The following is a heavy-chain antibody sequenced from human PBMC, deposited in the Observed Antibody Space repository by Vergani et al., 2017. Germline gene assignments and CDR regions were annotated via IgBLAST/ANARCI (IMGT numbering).Heavy chain of an antibody. J-gene: IGHJ6*03. CDR3: ATTRVNYYYMDV. CDR2: IYYSGST. D-gene: IGHD1-26*01. V-gene: IGHV4-61*01. Sequence: QLQLQESGPGLVKPSETLSLTCTVSGGSISSSSYYWSWIRQPPGKGLEWIGYIYYSGSTNYNPSLKSRVTISVDTSKNQFSLKLSSVTAADTAVYYCATTRVNYYYMDVWGKGP. CDR1: GGSISSSSYY.